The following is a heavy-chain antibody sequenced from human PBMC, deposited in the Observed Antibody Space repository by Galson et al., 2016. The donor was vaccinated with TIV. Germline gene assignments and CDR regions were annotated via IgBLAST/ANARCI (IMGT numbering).Heavy chain of an antibody. CDR3: ARARYSNGWFTDF. CDR2: MWFDGSDI. J-gene: IGHJ4*02. D-gene: IGHD6-19*01. V-gene: IGHV3-33*01. Sequence: LRLSCAASGFTFGSYGMHWVRQAPGKGLEWVAVMWFDGSDIYYADSVKGRFTISRDNSKNTLYLQINSLRGEDTAVYYCARARYSNGWFTDFWGQGTLVTVSS. CDR1: GFTFGSYG.